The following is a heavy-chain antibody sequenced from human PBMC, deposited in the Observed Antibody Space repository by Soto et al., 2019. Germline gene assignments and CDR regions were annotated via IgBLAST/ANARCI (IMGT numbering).Heavy chain of an antibody. V-gene: IGHV4-39*01. CDR3: ARQPRGPGYGERGLYFDY. D-gene: IGHD3-16*01. J-gene: IGHJ4*02. Sequence: SETLSLTCPVSGGSISSSSYYWGWIRQPPGKGLEWIGSIYYSGSTYYNPSLKSRVTISVDTSKNQFSLKLSSVTAADTAVYFWARQPRGPGYGERGLYFDYWGQGTLVTVSS. CDR2: IYYSGST. CDR1: GGSISSSSYY.